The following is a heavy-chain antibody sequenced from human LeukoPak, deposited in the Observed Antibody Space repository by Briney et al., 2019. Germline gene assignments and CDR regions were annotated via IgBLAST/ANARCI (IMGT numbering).Heavy chain of an antibody. V-gene: IGHV4-38-2*02. Sequence: SETLSLTCTVSGYSISSGYYWGWIRQPPGKGLEWIGSIYHSGRTFYNPSLKSRVTISVDTSKNQFSLKLSSVTAADTAVYYCARDQLWFDYWGQGTLVTVSS. CDR2: IYHSGRT. D-gene: IGHD5-18*01. CDR3: ARDQLWFDY. CDR1: GYSISSGYY. J-gene: IGHJ4*02.